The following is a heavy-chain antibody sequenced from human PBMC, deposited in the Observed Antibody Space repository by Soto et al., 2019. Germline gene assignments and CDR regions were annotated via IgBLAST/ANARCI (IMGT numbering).Heavy chain of an antibody. CDR1: GFTFSSYA. CDR3: AKYLRSYGKSSSWYFTEGAEYFQH. J-gene: IGHJ1*01. CDR2: ISGSGGST. Sequence: EVQLLESGGGLVQPGGSLRLSCAASGFTFSSYAMSWVRQAPGKGLEWVSAISGSGGSTFYADSVKGRFTISRDISKNTLYLQMNSLRAEDTAVYYCAKYLRSYGKSSSWYFTEGAEYFQHWGQGTLVTVSS. D-gene: IGHD6-13*01. V-gene: IGHV3-23*01.